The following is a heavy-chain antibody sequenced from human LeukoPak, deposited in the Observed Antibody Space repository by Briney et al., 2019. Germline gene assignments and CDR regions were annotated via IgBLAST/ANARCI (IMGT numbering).Heavy chain of an antibody. CDR3: ARHPGRGISDAFDI. D-gene: IGHD1-14*01. V-gene: IGHV4-38-2*01. CDR2: IYDSGST. J-gene: IGHJ3*02. CDR1: GYSISSGYY. Sequence: PSETLSLTCAVSGYSISSGYYWGWIRQRPGTGLEWIGSIYDSGSTYYNPSLKSRVTISVDMSKNQFSLKLRSVTAADTAVYYCARHPGRGISDAFDIWGQGTVVTVSS.